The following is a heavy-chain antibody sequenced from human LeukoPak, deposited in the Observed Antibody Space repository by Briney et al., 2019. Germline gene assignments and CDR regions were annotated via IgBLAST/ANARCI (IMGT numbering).Heavy chain of an antibody. V-gene: IGHV3-23*01. CDR3: AKVWLRLLDI. D-gene: IGHD3-10*01. CDR2: ISGSGGST. Sequence: GGSLRLSCAASGFTFSSYGMSWVRQAPGKGLEWVSAISGSGGSTYYADSVEGRFTISRDNSKNTLYLQMNSLRAEDTAVYYCAKVWLRLLDIWGQGTMVTVSS. CDR1: GFTFSSYG. J-gene: IGHJ3*02.